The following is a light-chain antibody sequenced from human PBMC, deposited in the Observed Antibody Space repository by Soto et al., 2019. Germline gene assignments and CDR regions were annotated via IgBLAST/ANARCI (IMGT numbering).Light chain of an antibody. V-gene: IGKV3-20*01. Sequence: EIVLTQSPATLSLSPGERATLSCRASQSVSSNLAWYQQKPGQAPRLLISGASRRATGIPDRFSGSGSGTDFTLTISSLEPEDFAVYYCQQYGNSPLTFGGGTKVDIK. J-gene: IGKJ4*01. CDR2: GAS. CDR1: QSVSSN. CDR3: QQYGNSPLT.